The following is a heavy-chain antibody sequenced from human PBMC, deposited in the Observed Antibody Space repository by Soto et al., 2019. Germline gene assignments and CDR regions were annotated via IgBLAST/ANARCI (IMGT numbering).Heavy chain of an antibody. CDR3: ARGLWDYGDFGY. CDR2: ISGGGSFS. CDR1: GFTFSSYS. D-gene: IGHD4-17*01. V-gene: IGHV3-21*01. J-gene: IGHJ4*02. Sequence: GGSLRLSCVSSGFTFSSYSMNWVRRSPTKGLEWVSSISGGGSFSFFPDSLKGRFTISRDNARNSVTLEMNNLRVEDTATYYCARGLWDYGDFGYWGQGAQVTVSS.